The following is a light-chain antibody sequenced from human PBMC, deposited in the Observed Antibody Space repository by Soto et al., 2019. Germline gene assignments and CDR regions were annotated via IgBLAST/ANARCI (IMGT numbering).Light chain of an antibody. V-gene: IGLV2-8*01. Sequence: QSALTQPPSASGSPGQSVTISCTGTSSDVGGYNYVSWYQQHPGKVPKLMVYEVNKRPSGVPDRFSGSKSGNTASLTVSGLQAEDEAYYYCTSYAGGNNVFGTGTQLTVL. CDR3: TSYAGGNNV. CDR2: EVN. J-gene: IGLJ1*01. CDR1: SSDVGGYNY.